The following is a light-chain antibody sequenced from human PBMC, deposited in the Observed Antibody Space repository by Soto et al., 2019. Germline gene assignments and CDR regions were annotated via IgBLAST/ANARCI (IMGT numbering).Light chain of an antibody. CDR3: QQYGDSPPYT. CDR1: QSVSGSY. CDR2: GAS. V-gene: IGKV3-20*01. Sequence: DIVLTQSPGTLSLSPGERATLSCRATQSVSGSYLAWYQQKPGQAPRLLIYGASSRATGIPDRFSGSGSGTDFTLTISRLEPEDFAVYYCQQYGDSPPYTFGPGTKPEIK. J-gene: IGKJ2*01.